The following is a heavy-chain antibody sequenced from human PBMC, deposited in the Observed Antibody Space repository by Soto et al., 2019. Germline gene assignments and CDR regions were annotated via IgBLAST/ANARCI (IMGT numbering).Heavy chain of an antibody. CDR3: AKTIVAASGYYFDH. D-gene: IGHD2-21*01. CDR1: GFSFGDSY. J-gene: IGHJ4*02. Sequence: QVQLVESGGGLVKPGGSLRLACAASGFSFGDSYMSWVRQAPGKGLEWLSYISGGSSYTNYADSVKGRFTISRDNAKRSLYLEMNSLRADDTAVYYGAKTIVAASGYYFDHWGQGNVVTVSS. V-gene: IGHV3-11*06. CDR2: ISGGSSYT.